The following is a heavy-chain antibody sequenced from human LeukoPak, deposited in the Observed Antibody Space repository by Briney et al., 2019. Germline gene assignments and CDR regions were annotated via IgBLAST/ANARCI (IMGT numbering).Heavy chain of an antibody. CDR1: GDSVSSNSAA. J-gene: IGHJ5*02. V-gene: IGHV6-1*01. D-gene: IGHD3-10*01. Sequence: KSSQTLSLTCAISGDSVSSNSAARNWIRQSPSRGLEWLGRTYYRSKWYNDYAVSVKSRITINPDTSKNQFSLQLNSVTPEDTAVYYCGRVWGTRGVIPKGWFDPWGQGTLVTVSS. CDR3: GRVWGTRGVIPKGWFDP. CDR2: TYYRSKWYN.